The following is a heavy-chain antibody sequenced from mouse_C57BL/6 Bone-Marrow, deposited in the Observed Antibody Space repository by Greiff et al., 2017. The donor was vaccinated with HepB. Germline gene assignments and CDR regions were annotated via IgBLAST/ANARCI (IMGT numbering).Heavy chain of an antibody. CDR1: GYSITSGYY. V-gene: IGHV3-6*01. J-gene: IGHJ2*01. D-gene: IGHD1-1*01. CDR2: ISYDGSK. Sequence: EVKLVESGPGLVKPSQSLSLTCSVTGYSITSGYYWNWIRQFPGNKLEWMGYISYDGSKNYNPSLKNRISITRDTFKNQFFLKLNSVTTEDTATYYCARRGLYGSSYDFDYWNQGTTLTVSS. CDR3: ARRGLYGSSYDFDY.